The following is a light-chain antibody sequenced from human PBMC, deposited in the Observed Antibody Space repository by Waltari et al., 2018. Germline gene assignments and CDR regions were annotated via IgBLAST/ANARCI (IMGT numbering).Light chain of an antibody. CDR1: QSISSSY. V-gene: IGKV3-20*01. J-gene: IGKJ2*01. CDR3: QQYSTLPRT. Sequence: EIVLTQSPGTLSLSPGERVTRSCRASQSISSSYIAWYQQKPGQAPRFLIYDASTRATGTPDRFSGSGSGTDFTLTISRLEPEDFAVYYCQQYSTLPRTFGQGTKLEIK. CDR2: DAS.